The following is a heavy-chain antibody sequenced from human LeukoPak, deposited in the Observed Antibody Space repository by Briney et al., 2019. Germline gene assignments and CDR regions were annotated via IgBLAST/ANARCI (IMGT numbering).Heavy chain of an antibody. V-gene: IGHV4-39*01. Sequence: LETLSLTCNVSGGSLSDSTYYWGWIRQPPGKGLEWIGSIYYSGSTYYNPSLKSRVTMSVDTSKKEFSLKMGSVTAADTAVYYCATHVVMMRGAIPDYWGQGTLVTVSS. CDR2: IYYSGST. CDR1: GGSLSDSTYY. D-gene: IGHD3-10*01. CDR3: ATHVVMMRGAIPDY. J-gene: IGHJ4*02.